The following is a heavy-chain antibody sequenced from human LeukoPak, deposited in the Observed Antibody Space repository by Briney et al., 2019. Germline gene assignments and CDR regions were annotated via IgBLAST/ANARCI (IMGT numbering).Heavy chain of an antibody. CDR3: ARHKSGTTADY. D-gene: IGHD1-7*01. V-gene: IGHV4-59*08. Sequence: PSETLSLTCTVSGGSISSYLWSWIRQPPGKGLEWIGYIYYSGSTNYNPSLKSRVTISFDASKNQFSLKLSSVTAADTAVYYCARHKSGTTADYWGQGTLVTVSS. J-gene: IGHJ4*02. CDR2: IYYSGST. CDR1: GGSISSYL.